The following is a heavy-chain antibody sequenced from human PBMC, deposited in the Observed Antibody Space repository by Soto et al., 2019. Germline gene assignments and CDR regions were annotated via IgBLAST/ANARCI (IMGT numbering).Heavy chain of an antibody. J-gene: IGHJ4*02. D-gene: IGHD1-26*01. V-gene: IGHV1-2*02. CDR1: GYTFTGHY. Sequence: ASVKVSCKASGYTFTGHYIHWVRQTPEQGPEWMGEIGPESGATRYAQRFQGRVTMTRDMSITTVYMELNNLSPDDTAVYYCGRGRSGQIVVFYWGQGTPVTVSS. CDR3: GRGRSGQIVVFY. CDR2: IGPESGAT.